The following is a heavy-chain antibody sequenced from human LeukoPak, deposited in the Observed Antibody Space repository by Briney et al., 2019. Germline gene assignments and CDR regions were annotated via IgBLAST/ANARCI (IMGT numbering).Heavy chain of an antibody. D-gene: IGHD4-11*01. V-gene: IGHV4-59*12. CDR2: IYFSENT. J-gene: IGHJ4*02. Sequence: SSETLSLTCTVSGGSIDNSYWSWIRQPPGKGLEWIGYIYFSENTKYNPSLKSRATISVDTSKNQFSLKLSSVTAADTAVYYCARGTYSNELDYWGQGTLVTVSS. CDR3: ARGTYSNELDY. CDR1: GGSIDNSY.